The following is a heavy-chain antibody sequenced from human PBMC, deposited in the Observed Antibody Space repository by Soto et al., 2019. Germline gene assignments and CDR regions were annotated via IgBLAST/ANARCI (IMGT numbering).Heavy chain of an antibody. CDR1: GFTFRVYG. J-gene: IGHJ4*02. V-gene: IGHV3-30*18. CDR3: AQEAPGGWHFFDN. CDR2: ISYDGNKK. Sequence: PGGSLRLSCAASGFTFRVYGMHWVRQAPGKGLEWVADISYDGNKKYYTDSVKGRFTISRDNSKNTLYLQMNSLRTEDTALYYCAQEAPGGWHFFDNWGQGTPVTVSS. D-gene: IGHD6-19*01.